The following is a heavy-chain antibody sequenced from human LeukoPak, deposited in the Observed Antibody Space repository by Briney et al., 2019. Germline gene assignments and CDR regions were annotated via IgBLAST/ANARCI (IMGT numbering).Heavy chain of an antibody. Sequence: GGSLRLPCAASGFTFSRYEMNWVRQAPGKGLEWVSYISSSGSTIYYADSVKGRFTISRDNAKNSLYLQMNSLRAEDTAVYYCARDKVAAIFGYWGQGTLVTVSS. CDR3: ARDKVAAIFGY. CDR1: GFTFSRYE. CDR2: ISSSGSTI. J-gene: IGHJ4*02. V-gene: IGHV3-48*03. D-gene: IGHD6-13*01.